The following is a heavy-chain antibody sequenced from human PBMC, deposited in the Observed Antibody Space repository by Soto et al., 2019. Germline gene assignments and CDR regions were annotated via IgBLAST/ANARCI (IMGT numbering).Heavy chain of an antibody. D-gene: IGHD3-3*01. CDR1: AGSFSGYY. V-gene: IGHV4-34*01. CDR3: AGGQSGPRLAN. Sequence: QVQLQQWGGGLLKPSETLSLTCAVYAGSFSGYYWSWIRQPLGKGPERIGEIDNSGSIHYNPSLKSRVTILIDPSKNQFSLKLSSVTAADTALYFCAGGQSGPRLANWGQGTLVTVSS. CDR2: IDNSGSI. J-gene: IGHJ4*02.